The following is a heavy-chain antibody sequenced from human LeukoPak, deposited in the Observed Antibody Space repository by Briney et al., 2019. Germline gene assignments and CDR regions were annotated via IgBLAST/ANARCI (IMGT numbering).Heavy chain of an antibody. CDR1: GGSISSSSYY. CDR3: ARQALDRTDTYYYGSGSYYMDV. CDR2: IYYSGST. J-gene: IGHJ6*03. Sequence: PSETLSLTCTVSGGSISSSSYYWGWIRQPPGKGLEWIVSIYYSGSTYYNPSLKSRVTISVDTSKNQFSLKLSSVTAADTAVYYCARQALDRTDTYYYGSGSYYMDVWGKGTTVTISS. V-gene: IGHV4-39*01. D-gene: IGHD3-10*01.